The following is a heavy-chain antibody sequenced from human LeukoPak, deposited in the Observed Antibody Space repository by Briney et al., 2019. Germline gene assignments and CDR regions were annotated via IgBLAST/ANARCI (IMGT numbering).Heavy chain of an antibody. CDR3: ARGGTIAARGGNWFDP. CDR2: MDTNSGNT. V-gene: IGHV1-8*01. CDR1: GYTFTSYD. D-gene: IGHD6-6*01. Sequence: ASVKVSCTASGYTFTSYDINWVRQAPGQGLEWMGWMDTNSGNTGYAQTVQGRVTMTRNTSISTAYMELSSLRSEDTAVYYCARGGTIAARGGNWFDPWGQGTLVTVSS. J-gene: IGHJ5*02.